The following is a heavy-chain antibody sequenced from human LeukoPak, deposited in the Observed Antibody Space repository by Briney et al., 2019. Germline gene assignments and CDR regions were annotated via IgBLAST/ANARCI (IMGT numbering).Heavy chain of an antibody. Sequence: PSETLSLTCTVSGGSIGSSSSYWGWIRQPPGKGLEWIGSIHYSGSTDYSPSLKSRLTISVDTSKNQFSLKLSSVTAADTAVYHCVRRGSSISFDPWGQGTLVTVSS. CDR1: GGSIGSSSSY. D-gene: IGHD6-13*01. CDR3: VRRGSSISFDP. J-gene: IGHJ5*02. V-gene: IGHV4-39*01. CDR2: IHYSGST.